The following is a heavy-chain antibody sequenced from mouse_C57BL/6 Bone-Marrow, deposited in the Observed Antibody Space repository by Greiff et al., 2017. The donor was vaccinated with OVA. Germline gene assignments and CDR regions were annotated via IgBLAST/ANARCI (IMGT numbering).Heavy chain of an antibody. D-gene: IGHD1-1*01. CDR2: IYPRSGNT. J-gene: IGHJ3*01. CDR1: GYTFTSYG. V-gene: IGHV1-81*01. Sequence: VQLQESGAELARPGASVKLSCKASGYTFTSYGISWVKQRTGQGLEWIGEIYPRSGNTYYNEKFKGKATLTADKSSSTAYMELRSLTSEDSAVYFCATLYYGSRFAYWGQGTLVTVSA. CDR3: ATLYYGSRFAY.